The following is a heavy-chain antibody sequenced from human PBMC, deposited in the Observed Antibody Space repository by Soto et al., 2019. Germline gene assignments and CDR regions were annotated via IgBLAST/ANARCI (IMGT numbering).Heavy chain of an antibody. CDR2: ILYDGSKT. CDR3: AVVGADI. CDR1: GFSFINYS. J-gene: IGHJ4*02. D-gene: IGHD2-15*01. Sequence: GGSLRLSCAASGFSFINYSRHWVRQAPGKGLEWVAAILYDGSKTYYADSVKGRFTISRDSSKNTLYLQINILSAEDTAVYYCAVVGADIWGQGTLVTVSS. V-gene: IGHV3-30-3*01.